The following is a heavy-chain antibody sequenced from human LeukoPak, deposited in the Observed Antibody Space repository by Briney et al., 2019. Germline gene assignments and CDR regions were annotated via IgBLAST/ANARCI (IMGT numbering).Heavy chain of an antibody. CDR3: TSAPGELEVFYYYYMDV. CDR1: GFTFSGSA. D-gene: IGHD3-10*01. V-gene: IGHV3-73*01. J-gene: IGHJ6*03. CDR2: IRSKANSYAT. Sequence: GGSLGLSCAASGFTFSGSAIHWVRQASGKGLEWVGRIRSKANSYATAYAASVKGRFTISRDDSKNTAYLQMNSLKTEDTAVYYCTSAPGELEVFYYYYMDVWGKGTTVTVSS.